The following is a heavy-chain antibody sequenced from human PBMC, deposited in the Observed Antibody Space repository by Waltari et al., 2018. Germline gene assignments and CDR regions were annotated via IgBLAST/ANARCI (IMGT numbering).Heavy chain of an antibody. CDR2: IEGSGTA. Sequence: QVQLQQWGAGLLKPSETLSLTCGVDGESLRGFYWNWIRQPPGKGLGWIGEIEGSGTAHDNPSRKSRVAMSVDMSKNPISLRLSSVTAADTALYFCVRGRRYSRPYFDLWGQGALVTVSS. J-gene: IGHJ4*02. V-gene: IGHV4-34*01. D-gene: IGHD5-12*01. CDR1: GESLRGFY. CDR3: VRGRRYSRPYFDL.